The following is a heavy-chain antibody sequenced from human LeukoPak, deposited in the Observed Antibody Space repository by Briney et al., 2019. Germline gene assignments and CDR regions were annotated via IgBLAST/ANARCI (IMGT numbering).Heavy chain of an antibody. Sequence: PGGSLRLSCAASGFTFSSYEMNWVRQAPGKGLEWVSYISSSGSTIYYADSVKGRFTISRDNAKNSLYLQMNSLRAEDTAAYYCARDGLYYYDSSGYYYPNDAFDIWGQGTMVTVSS. CDR1: GFTFSSYE. CDR2: ISSSGSTI. CDR3: ARDGLYYYDSSGYYYPNDAFDI. D-gene: IGHD3-22*01. J-gene: IGHJ3*02. V-gene: IGHV3-48*03.